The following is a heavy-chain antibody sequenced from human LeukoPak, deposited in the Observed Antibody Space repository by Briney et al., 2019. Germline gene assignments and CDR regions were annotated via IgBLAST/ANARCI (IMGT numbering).Heavy chain of an antibody. CDR3: TSSGWYSEYYFDY. D-gene: IGHD6-19*01. V-gene: IGHV3-23*01. CDR1: GFTFSSYA. Sequence: GGSLRLSCADSGFTFSSYAMSWVRQAPGKGLQWVSTISGSGGSTYYADSVKGRFTISRDNSKNTLYLQMNSLRAEDTAVYYCTSSGWYSEYYFDYWGQGTLVTVSS. CDR2: ISGSGGST. J-gene: IGHJ4*02.